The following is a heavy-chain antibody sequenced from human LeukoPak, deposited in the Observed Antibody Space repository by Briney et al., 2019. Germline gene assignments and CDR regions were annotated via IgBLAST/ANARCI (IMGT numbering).Heavy chain of an antibody. Sequence: SVKVSCKASGGTFSSYAISWVRQAPGQGLEWMGGIIPTFGTANYTQKFQGRVTITADESTSTAYMELSSLRSEDTAVYYCARAITIFGVVTSFDYWGQGTLVTVSS. V-gene: IGHV1-69*13. J-gene: IGHJ4*02. CDR1: GGTFSSYA. D-gene: IGHD3-3*01. CDR3: ARAITIFGVVTSFDY. CDR2: IIPTFGTA.